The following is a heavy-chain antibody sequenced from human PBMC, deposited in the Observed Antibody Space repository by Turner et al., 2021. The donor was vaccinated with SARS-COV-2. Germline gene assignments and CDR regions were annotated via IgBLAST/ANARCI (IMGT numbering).Heavy chain of an antibody. J-gene: IGHJ5*01. CDR3: MRHDHYGSASINWFNS. CDR2: IYYSGRT. V-gene: IGHV4-39*01. D-gene: IGHD3-10*01. CDR1: GDSISTSHDY. Sequence: QWQLQESGPGLVRPSATLSLICTVSGDSISTSHDYWGWIRQPPGKGLEWIGSIYYSGRTFYNPSVKRRVTISVDTSKNDFSLQLSSVTAADTAVYYCMRHDHYGSASINWFNSWGQGTLVTVSS.